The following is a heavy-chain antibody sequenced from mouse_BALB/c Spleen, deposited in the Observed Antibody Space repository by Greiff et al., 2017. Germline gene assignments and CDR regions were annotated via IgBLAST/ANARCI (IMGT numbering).Heavy chain of an antibody. D-gene: IGHD2-3*01. V-gene: IGHV2-2*02. Sequence: QVQLQQSGPGLVQPSQSLSITCTASGFSLTSYGVHWVRQSPGQGLEWLGVIWSGGSTDYNAAFISRLSISKDNSTSQVFFKMNSLQANDTAIYYCAREDYDGYSFDYWGQGTTRTVSS. CDR2: IWSGGST. CDR3: AREDYDGYSFDY. J-gene: IGHJ2*01. CDR1: GFSLTSYG.